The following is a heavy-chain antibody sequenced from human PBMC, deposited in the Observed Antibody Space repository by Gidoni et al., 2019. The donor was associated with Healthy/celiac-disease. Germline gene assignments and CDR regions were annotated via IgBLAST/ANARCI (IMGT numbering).Heavy chain of an antibody. CDR3: TTDRGPYYYDSSGYYPY. J-gene: IGHJ4*02. D-gene: IGHD3-22*01. CDR2: IKSKTDGGTT. V-gene: IGHV3-15*01. CDR1: GFTFRTDW. Sequence: EVQLVESGGGLVKPGGSLRLSCSASGFTFRTDWMSWGRQAPGKGLEWVGRIKSKTDGGTTDYAAPVKGRFTISRDDSKNTLYLQMNSLKTEDTAVYYCTTDRGPYYYDSSGYYPYWGQGTLVTVSS.